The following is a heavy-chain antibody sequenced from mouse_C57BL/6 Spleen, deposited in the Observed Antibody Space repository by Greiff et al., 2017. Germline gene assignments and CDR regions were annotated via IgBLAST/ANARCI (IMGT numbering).Heavy chain of an antibody. Sequence: DVQLQESGPGLVKPSQSLSLTCSVTGYSITSGYYWNWIRQFPGNKLEWMGFISYDGSNNYNPSPKNRISITRDTSKNQFFLKLNSVTTENTATYYGSREGGYYYGSMDYWGQGTTLTVSS. CDR3: SREGGYYYGSMDY. CDR1: GYSITSGYY. V-gene: IGHV3-6*01. CDR2: ISYDGSN. D-gene: IGHD1-1*01. J-gene: IGHJ2*01.